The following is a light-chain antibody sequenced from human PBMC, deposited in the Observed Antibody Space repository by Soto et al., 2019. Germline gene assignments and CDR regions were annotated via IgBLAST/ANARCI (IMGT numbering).Light chain of an antibody. CDR1: QSISSY. Sequence: DIQMTQSPSSLSASVGDRVTITCRASQSISSYLNWYQQKPWKAPKLLIYAASSLQSGFPSRFSGSGSGTDFTLTISSLQPEDFATYYCQQSYSTPRTFGQGTKV. CDR3: QQSYSTPRT. CDR2: AAS. J-gene: IGKJ1*01. V-gene: IGKV1-39*01.